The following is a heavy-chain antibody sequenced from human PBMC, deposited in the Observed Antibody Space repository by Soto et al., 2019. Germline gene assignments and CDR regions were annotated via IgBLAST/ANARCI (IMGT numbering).Heavy chain of an antibody. J-gene: IGHJ4*02. V-gene: IGHV3-23*01. CDR3: AKEKDYDFNWGSDRFTSHY. D-gene: IGHD3-16*02. CDR2: ISGSAGT. Sequence: GGSLRLSCTASGFTFRTYAMTWFRQAPGKGLEWVSAISGSAGTFYATSVKGRFTISRDNSRSTVYLQMHSLRAEDSAIYYCAKEKDYDFNWGSDRFTSHYWGRGTLVTVSS. CDR1: GFTFRTYA.